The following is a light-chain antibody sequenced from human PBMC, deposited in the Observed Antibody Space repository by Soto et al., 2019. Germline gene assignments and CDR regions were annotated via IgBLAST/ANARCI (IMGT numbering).Light chain of an antibody. CDR2: GAS. CDR3: QQYGSSGT. CDR1: QSVNAY. Sequence: VLTQSPVTLSLSPGERATLSCRASQSVNAYLAWYQQKPGQAPRLLIYGASNRATGIPDRFSGSGSGTDFTLTISRLEPEDFAVYYCQQYGSSGTFGQGTKVDIK. V-gene: IGKV3-20*01. J-gene: IGKJ1*01.